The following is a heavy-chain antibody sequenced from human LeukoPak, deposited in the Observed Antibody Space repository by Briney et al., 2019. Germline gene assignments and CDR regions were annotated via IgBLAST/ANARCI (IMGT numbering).Heavy chain of an antibody. Sequence: GGSLRLSCAASGFTYNNYCMTGVRQAPGKGLEWVANINQYESKKIYVGSVRGRFIISRENTKNSLYLQLSSLRAEDTAVYFCARVSGYCSGGSCFPFDYWGQGSLVTVSS. J-gene: IGHJ4*02. CDR3: ARVSGYCSGGSCFPFDY. CDR1: GFTYNNYC. D-gene: IGHD2-15*01. V-gene: IGHV3-7*04. CDR2: INQYESKK.